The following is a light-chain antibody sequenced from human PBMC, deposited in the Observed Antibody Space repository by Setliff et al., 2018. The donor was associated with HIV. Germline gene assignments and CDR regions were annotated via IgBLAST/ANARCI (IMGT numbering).Light chain of an antibody. CDR1: SSDVGGYNY. CDR3: SSYTSSSTLYV. CDR2: DVS. J-gene: IGLJ1*01. V-gene: IGLV2-14*03. Sequence: QSALTQPASVSGSLGQSITTSCTGTSSDVGGYNYVSWYQQHPGKAPKLMIYDVSDRPSGVSNRFSGAKSGNTASLTISGLQAEDEADYYCSSYTSSSTLYVFGTGTKGTVL.